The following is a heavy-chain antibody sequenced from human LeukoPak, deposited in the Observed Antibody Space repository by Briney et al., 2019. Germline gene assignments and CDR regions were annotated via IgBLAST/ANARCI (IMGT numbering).Heavy chain of an antibody. CDR3: ARHVSLDPDDAFDI. V-gene: IGHV4-61*08. CDR1: GGSISSGGYY. D-gene: IGHD1-14*01. Sequence: TSETLSLTCTVSGGSISSGGYYWSWIRQRKGKGREGIGYIYTSRTTNYTPSLMCLVTISVDTSNNQFSLKLSSLTAADTAVYYCARHVSLDPDDAFDIWGQGTMVTVSS. CDR2: IYTSRTT. J-gene: IGHJ3*02.